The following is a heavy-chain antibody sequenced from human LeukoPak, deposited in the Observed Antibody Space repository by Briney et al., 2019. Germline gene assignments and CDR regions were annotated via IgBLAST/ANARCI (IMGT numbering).Heavy chain of an antibody. J-gene: IGHJ5*02. CDR1: AFSFSNYW. D-gene: IGHD3-9*01. Sequence: GGSLRLSCAASAFSFSNYWMHWVRQAPGKGLVWVSRINTDGSRTTYADSVKGRFTISRDNAKNTLYLQMNSLRAEDTAVYYCVREESGDFLTTWGQGTLVTVSS. CDR2: INTDGSRT. CDR3: VREESGDFLTT. V-gene: IGHV3-74*01.